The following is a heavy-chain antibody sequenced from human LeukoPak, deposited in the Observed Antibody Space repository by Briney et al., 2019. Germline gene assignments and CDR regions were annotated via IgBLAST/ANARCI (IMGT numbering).Heavy chain of an antibody. CDR1: GFGFSTFW. J-gene: IGHJ1*01. CDR2: INPDGSEK. Sequence: PGGSLRLSCAASGFGFSTFWMSWVRQTPGRGLEWVAYINPDGSEKDYVDSVKGRFTISGDNAKNSLYLQMNSLRTEDTALYYCAKDIGQQPFRHWGQGTLVTVSS. CDR3: AKDIGQQPFRH. V-gene: IGHV3-7*05. D-gene: IGHD6-13*01.